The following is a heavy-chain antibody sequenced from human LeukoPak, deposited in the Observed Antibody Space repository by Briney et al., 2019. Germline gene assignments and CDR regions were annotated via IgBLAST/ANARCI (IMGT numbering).Heavy chain of an antibody. D-gene: IGHD6-25*01. CDR1: GGTFSSYA. CDR3: ARDSGENWFDP. J-gene: IGHJ5*02. CDR2: IIPIFGTA. Sequence: SVKVSCKASGGTFSSYAISWVRQAPGQGLEWMGGIIPIFGTANYAQKFQGRVTMTRDTSISTAYMELSRLRSDDTAVYYCARDSGENWFDPWGQGTLVTVSS. V-gene: IGHV1-69*05.